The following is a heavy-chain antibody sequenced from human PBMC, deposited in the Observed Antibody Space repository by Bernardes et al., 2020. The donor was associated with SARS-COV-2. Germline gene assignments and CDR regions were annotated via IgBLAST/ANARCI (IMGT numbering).Heavy chain of an antibody. Sequence: GGSLRLSCAASGFTFSSYWMSWVRQAPGKGLEWVANIKQDGSEKYYVDSVKGRFTISRDNAKNSLYLQMNSLRAEDTAVYYCARELRFLEWLLSLSADYYYGMDVWGQGTTVTVSS. J-gene: IGHJ6*02. CDR3: ARELRFLEWLLSLSADYYYGMDV. CDR1: GFTFSSYW. CDR2: IKQDGSEK. D-gene: IGHD3-3*01. V-gene: IGHV3-7*01.